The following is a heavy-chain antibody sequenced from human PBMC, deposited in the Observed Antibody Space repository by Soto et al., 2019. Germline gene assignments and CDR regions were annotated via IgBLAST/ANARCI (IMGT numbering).Heavy chain of an antibody. V-gene: IGHV1-18*01. Sequence: QVQLVQSGAEVKKPGASVKVSCKASGYTFTHYGITWVRQAPGQGLEWMGRINSFSGDTNYPQKLQGRLTMTTDTSTNTVYMELRNLRSDDTAVYYCARVLHSGGKYWYFDIWGRGTLVTVSS. D-gene: IGHD2-15*01. CDR3: ARVLHSGGKYWYFDI. CDR1: GYTFTHYG. J-gene: IGHJ2*01. CDR2: INSFSGDT.